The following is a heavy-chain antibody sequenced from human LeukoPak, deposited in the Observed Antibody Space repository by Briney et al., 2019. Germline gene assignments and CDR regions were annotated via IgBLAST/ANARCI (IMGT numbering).Heavy chain of an antibody. CDR1: GLAFSSYA. Sequence: GGSLRLSCAASGLAFSSYAMSWVRQAPGKGLEWVSGISGSGGSTYYADSVKGRFTISRDNSNNTLYLQMNSLRAEDTAVYYCAKVPLTWLVRDYYYMDVWREGTTVTVS. V-gene: IGHV3-23*01. CDR2: ISGSGGST. CDR3: AKVPLTWLVRDYYYMDV. J-gene: IGHJ6*03. D-gene: IGHD2-21*01.